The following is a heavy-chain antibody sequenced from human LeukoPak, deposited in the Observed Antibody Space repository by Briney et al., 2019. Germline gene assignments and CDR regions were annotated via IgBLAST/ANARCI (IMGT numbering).Heavy chain of an antibody. Sequence: GGSLRLSCTASGFTFNNYAMYWVRQAPRKGLEWVAGIFGSGGSAHYADSVKGRFSISRDNSKNTVYLQMDSLRGEDTALYYCTKTTTGYSSGQYPGWPADHWGQGALVTVSS. CDR3: TKTTTGYSSGQYPGWPADH. J-gene: IGHJ4*02. D-gene: IGHD3-22*01. V-gene: IGHV3-23*01. CDR2: IFGSGGSA. CDR1: GFTFNNYA.